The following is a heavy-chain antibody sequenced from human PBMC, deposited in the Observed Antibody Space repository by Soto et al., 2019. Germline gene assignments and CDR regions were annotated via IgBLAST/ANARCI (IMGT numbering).Heavy chain of an antibody. CDR1: GGNISSSSYY. D-gene: IGHD3-10*01. CDR3: ARPSMVRGVIWFDP. V-gene: IGHV4-39*01. CDR2: IYYSGST. Sequence: SETLSLTCTVSGGNISSSSYYWGWIRQPPGKGLEWIGSIYYSGSTYYNPSLKSRVTISVDTSKNQFSLKLSSVTAADTAVYYCARPSMVRGVIWFDPWGQGTLVTVSS. J-gene: IGHJ5*02.